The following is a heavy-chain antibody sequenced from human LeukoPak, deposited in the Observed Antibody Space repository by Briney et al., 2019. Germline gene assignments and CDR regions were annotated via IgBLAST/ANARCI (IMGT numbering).Heavy chain of an antibody. CDR3: ARDSTSMIGQYYYYMDV. J-gene: IGHJ6*03. Sequence: SETLSLTCAVYGGSFSGYYWSWIRQPPGKGLEWIGYIDDSGSTNNNPSLKSRVTISVDTSKNQFSLILSPVTAADTAVYYCARDSTSMIGQYYYYMDVWGKGTTVTVSS. CDR2: IDDSGST. V-gene: IGHV4-34*11. CDR1: GGSFSGYY. D-gene: IGHD3-16*01.